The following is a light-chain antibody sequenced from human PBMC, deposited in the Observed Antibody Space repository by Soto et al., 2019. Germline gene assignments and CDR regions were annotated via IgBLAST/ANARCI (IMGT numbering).Light chain of an antibody. Sequence: EIVMPQSPATLSVSPGERAALSCRASQSVSSNLAWYQQKPGQAPRLLIYGASTRATGIPARFSGSGSGTEFTLTISSLQSEDFAVYYCQQYNNWPPKWTFGQGTKVDI. CDR3: QQYNNWPPKWT. CDR2: GAS. J-gene: IGKJ1*01. CDR1: QSVSSN. V-gene: IGKV3-15*01.